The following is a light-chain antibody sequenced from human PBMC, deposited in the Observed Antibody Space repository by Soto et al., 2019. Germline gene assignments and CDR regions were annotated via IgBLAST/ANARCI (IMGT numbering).Light chain of an antibody. CDR2: GAS. Sequence: ESMLTQSPGTLSLSPGERATLSCRASRSVSTSYTTWYQQKPGPAPRLLIYGASIRATGIPDRFSGSGSGTEFTLTIRRLEAEDFAVYYCQQYNNWPGTFGPGTKVDIK. V-gene: IGKV3-20*01. J-gene: IGKJ3*01. CDR3: QQYNNWPGT. CDR1: RSVSTSY.